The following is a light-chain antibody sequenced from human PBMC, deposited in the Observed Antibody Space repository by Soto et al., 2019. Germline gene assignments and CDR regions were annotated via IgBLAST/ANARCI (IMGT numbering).Light chain of an antibody. CDR3: QQCFSTPLLT. CDR2: GAS. Sequence: DIQMTQSPSSLSASVGDRVTITCRASQSISTFLNWYQQKPGKAPKLLIYGASNLESGVPSTFTGSGSGTDFTLTISSLQPEDFATYYCQQCFSTPLLTFGGGTQVEIK. CDR1: QSISTF. V-gene: IGKV1-39*01. J-gene: IGKJ4*01.